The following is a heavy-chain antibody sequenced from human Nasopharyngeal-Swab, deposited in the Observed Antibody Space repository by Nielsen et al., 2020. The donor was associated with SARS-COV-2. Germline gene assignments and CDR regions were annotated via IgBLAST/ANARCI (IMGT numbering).Heavy chain of an antibody. Sequence: SGPTLLKPTQPLTLTCTFSGFSLSTSGMCVSWIRQPPGKALEWLARIDWDDDKYYSTSLKTRLTISKDTSKNQVVLTMTNMDPVDTATYYCARLNSLGVVFDYWGQGTLVTVSS. CDR3: ARLNSLGVVFDY. D-gene: IGHD3-16*01. V-gene: IGHV2-70*11. CDR2: IDWDDDK. J-gene: IGHJ4*02. CDR1: GFSLSTSGMC.